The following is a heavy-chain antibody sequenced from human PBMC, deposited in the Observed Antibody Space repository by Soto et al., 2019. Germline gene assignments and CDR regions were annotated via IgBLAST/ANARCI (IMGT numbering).Heavy chain of an antibody. V-gene: IGHV3-30-3*01. CDR2: ISYDGSNK. Sequence: RSSCAASGVTFSSCALHWVRQPPGKGLEWVAGISYDGSNKYYADSVKGRFTISRDNTKNTLYLQMNSLRAEDTAVYYGARAKRGYYYDSSGDPYYYYYGMDVWGQGTTVTVSS. CDR1: GVTFSSCA. CDR3: ARAKRGYYYDSSGDPYYYYYGMDV. D-gene: IGHD3-22*01. J-gene: IGHJ6*02.